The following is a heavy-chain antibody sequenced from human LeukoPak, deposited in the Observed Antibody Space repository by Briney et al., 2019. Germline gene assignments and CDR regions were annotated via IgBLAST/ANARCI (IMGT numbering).Heavy chain of an antibody. CDR1: GFTFSNAW. CDR2: IKSKTDGGTT. Sequence: GGSLRLSCAASGFTFSNAWMSRVRQAPGKGLEWVGRIKSKTDGGTTDYAAPVKGRFTISRDDSKNTLYLQMNSLKTEDTAVYYCTTGVRSEPYYFDYWGQGTLVTVSS. CDR3: TTGVRSEPYYFDY. J-gene: IGHJ4*02. D-gene: IGHD3-10*01. V-gene: IGHV3-15*01.